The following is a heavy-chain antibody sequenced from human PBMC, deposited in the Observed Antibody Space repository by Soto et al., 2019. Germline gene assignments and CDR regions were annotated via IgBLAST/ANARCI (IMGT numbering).Heavy chain of an antibody. Sequence: QVQLQESGPGLVKPSQTLSLTCTVSGGSISSGGYYWSWIRQHPGKGLEWIGYIYYSWSPYYNPSLKSHVTMTVDTCKNEFSLRLSSVTAADTAVYYCAIGVTYFYCSGRENWFDLWGQGTLVTVSS. D-gene: IGHD3-10*01. V-gene: IGHV4-31*01. J-gene: IGHJ5*02. CDR2: IYYSWSP. CDR1: GGSISSGGYY. CDR3: AIGVTYFYCSGRENWFDL.